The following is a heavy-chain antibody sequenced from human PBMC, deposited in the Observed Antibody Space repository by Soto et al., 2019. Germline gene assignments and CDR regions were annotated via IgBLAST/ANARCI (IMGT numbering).Heavy chain of an antibody. CDR1: GGSISSGDYY. Sequence: QVQLQESGPGLVKPSQTLSLTCTVSGGSISSGDYYWSWIRQPPGKGLEWVGYIYYSGSTYYNPSLKSRVTISVDTSKNQFSLKLSSVTAADTAVYYCARDDFWSGTSLDYWGQGTLVTVSS. CDR2: IYYSGST. V-gene: IGHV4-30-4*01. CDR3: ARDDFWSGTSLDY. J-gene: IGHJ4*02. D-gene: IGHD3-3*01.